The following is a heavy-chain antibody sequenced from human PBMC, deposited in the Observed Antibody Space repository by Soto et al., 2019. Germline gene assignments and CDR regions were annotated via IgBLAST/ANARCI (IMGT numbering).Heavy chain of an antibody. J-gene: IGHJ4*02. CDR2: IWYDGSNE. CDR1: GFTFSSYG. D-gene: IGHD3-22*01. Sequence: QVQLVESGGGVVQPGRSLRLSCAASGFTFSSYGMHWVRQAPGKGLDWVAVIWYDGSNEYYADSVKGRFTIFRENSKNTLYLQMNSLRAEDTAVYYCARGGDSSGYYQYYMDYWGQGNMVTVSS. CDR3: ARGGDSSGYYQYYMDY. V-gene: IGHV3-33*01.